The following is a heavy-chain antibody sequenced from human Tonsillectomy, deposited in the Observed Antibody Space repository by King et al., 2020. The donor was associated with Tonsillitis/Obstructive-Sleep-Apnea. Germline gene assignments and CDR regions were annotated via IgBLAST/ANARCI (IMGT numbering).Heavy chain of an antibody. V-gene: IGHV3-9*01. CDR2: ISWNSGRI. J-gene: IGHJ6*03. CDR3: AKGTRGYYYYSMDV. Sequence: VQLVESGGGLVQPGRSLRLSCAASGFTFDDYAMNWVRQAPGKGLEWVSGISWNSGRIGYADSVKGRFTISRDNAKNSLYLQVNSLRAEDTALYYCAKGTRGYYYYSMDVWGKGTTVTVSS. D-gene: IGHD3-10*01. CDR1: GFTFDDYA.